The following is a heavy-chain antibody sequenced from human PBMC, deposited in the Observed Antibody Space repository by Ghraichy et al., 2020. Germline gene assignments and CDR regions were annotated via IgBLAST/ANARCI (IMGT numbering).Heavy chain of an antibody. J-gene: IGHJ4*02. CDR2: ISGSGGST. V-gene: IGHV3-23*01. CDR1: GFTFSSYA. CDR3: AKTGGLLWFGEFSYFDY. Sequence: GGSLRLSCAASGFTFSSYAMSWVRQAPGKGLEWVSAISGSGGSTYYADSVKGRFTISRDNSKNTLYLQMNSLRAEDTAVYYCAKTGGLLWFGEFSYFDYWGQGTLVTVSS. D-gene: IGHD3-10*01.